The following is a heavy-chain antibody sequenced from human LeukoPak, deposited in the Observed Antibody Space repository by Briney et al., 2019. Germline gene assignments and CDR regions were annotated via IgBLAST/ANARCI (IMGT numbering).Heavy chain of an antibody. J-gene: IGHJ4*02. V-gene: IGHV4-59*01. CDR1: GGSISSYY. CDR2: IYYSGST. CDR3: AKGHGDASGYYYFDS. Sequence: ASETLSLTCTVSGGSISSYYWSWIRQPPGKGLEWIGYIYYSGSTNYNPSLKSRVTISVDTSKNQFSLKLSSVTAADTAAYYCAKGHGDASGYYYFDSWGQGTLVTVSS. D-gene: IGHD4-17*01.